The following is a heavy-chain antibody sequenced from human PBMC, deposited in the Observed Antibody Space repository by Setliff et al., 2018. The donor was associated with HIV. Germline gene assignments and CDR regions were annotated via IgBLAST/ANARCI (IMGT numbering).Heavy chain of an antibody. D-gene: IGHD2-15*01. J-gene: IGHJ4*02. Sequence: GGSLRLSCAASGFTFSSYSMNWVRQAPGKGLEWVSYISSSSSTIYYADSVKGRFTISRDNSKGILYLQLNSLGAEDTALYYCVILGYCSGFFDYWGQGTLVTVSS. CDR3: VILGYCSGFFDY. CDR1: GFTFSSYS. CDR2: ISSSSSTI. V-gene: IGHV3-48*01.